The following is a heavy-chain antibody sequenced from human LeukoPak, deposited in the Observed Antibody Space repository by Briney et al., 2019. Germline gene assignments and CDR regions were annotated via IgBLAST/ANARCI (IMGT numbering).Heavy chain of an antibody. CDR3: ARGSGSYYRGTTFDY. V-gene: IGHV1-69*13. Sequence: SVKVSCKASGYTFTSYYMHWVRQAPGQGLEWMGGIIPIFGTANYAQKFQGRVTITADESTSTAYMELSSLRSEDTAVYYCARGSGSYYRGTTFDYWGQGTLVTVSS. J-gene: IGHJ4*02. CDR1: GYTFTSYY. CDR2: IIPIFGTA. D-gene: IGHD1-26*01.